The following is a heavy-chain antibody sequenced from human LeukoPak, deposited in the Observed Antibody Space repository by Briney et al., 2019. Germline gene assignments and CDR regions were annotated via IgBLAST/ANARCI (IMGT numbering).Heavy chain of an antibody. CDR3: ARFGRVPGA. V-gene: IGHV3-21*01. Sequence: GRSLRLSCAASGFTFSSYSLNWVRRAPGKGLEWVSSISSSSSYIYYADSVKGRFTISRDNAKNTLYLQMNSLRAEDTAVYYCARFGRVPGAWGQGTLVTVSS. D-gene: IGHD3-3*01. CDR2: ISSSSSYI. J-gene: IGHJ5*02. CDR1: GFTFSSYS.